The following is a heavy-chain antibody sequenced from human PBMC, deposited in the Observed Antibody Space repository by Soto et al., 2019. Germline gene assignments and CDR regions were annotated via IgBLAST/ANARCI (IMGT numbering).Heavy chain of an antibody. J-gene: IGHJ4*02. V-gene: IGHV1-18*01. Sequence: ASVQVSCKASGYTFASYAISWMRQAPGQGLEWMGLISAYNGNTKYAQKFQGRVTMTTDTSTSTAYMELRSLRSDDTALYYCARDRLRGYDSSGFYSWGQGTMVTVSS. CDR3: ARDRLRGYDSSGFYS. CDR1: GYTFASYA. CDR2: ISAYNGNT. D-gene: IGHD3-22*01.